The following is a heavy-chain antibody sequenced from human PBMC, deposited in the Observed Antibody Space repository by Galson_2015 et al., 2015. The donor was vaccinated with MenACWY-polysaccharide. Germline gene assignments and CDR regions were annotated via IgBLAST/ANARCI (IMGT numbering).Heavy chain of an antibody. Sequence: SLRLSCAASGFTFSSYAMSWVRQAPGKGLEWVSAISGSGGRTYYADSVKGRFPISRANSKNTLYLQMNSLRAEDTAVYYCAKDKVYSSGWYSYFDYWGQGTLVTVSS. CDR1: GFTFSSYA. J-gene: IGHJ4*02. CDR2: ISGSGGRT. V-gene: IGHV3-23*01. D-gene: IGHD6-19*01. CDR3: AKDKVYSSGWYSYFDY.